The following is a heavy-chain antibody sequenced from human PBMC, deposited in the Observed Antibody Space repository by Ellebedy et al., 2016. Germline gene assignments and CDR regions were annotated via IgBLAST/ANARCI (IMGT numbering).Heavy chain of an antibody. D-gene: IGHD6-19*01. CDR1: GFTFSSYG. Sequence: GESLKISCAASGFTFSSYGMHWVRQAPGKGLEWVAVISFDGSNKYYAESVKGRFTISRDNSKNTLHLQMNSLRAEDTAVYYCAKASVAGHYYYGMDVWGQGTTVTVSS. CDR3: AKASVAGHYYYGMDV. J-gene: IGHJ6*02. CDR2: ISFDGSNK. V-gene: IGHV3-30*18.